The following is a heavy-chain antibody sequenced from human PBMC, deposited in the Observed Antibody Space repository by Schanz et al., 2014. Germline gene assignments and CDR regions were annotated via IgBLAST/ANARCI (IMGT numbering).Heavy chain of an antibody. CDR2: IYSSGST. CDR3: AREWSSFDY. CDR1: GGSISSGAYS. Sequence: QVQLQESGPRLVKPSQTLSLTCTVSGGSISSGAYSWSWIRQPPGKRPEWIGYIYSSGSTYYNPSLKSRVSMSIDTSKNQFSLNLNSVTAADTAVYYCAREWSSFDYWGQGALVSVSS. J-gene: IGHJ4*02. D-gene: IGHD3-10*01. V-gene: IGHV4-30-4*07.